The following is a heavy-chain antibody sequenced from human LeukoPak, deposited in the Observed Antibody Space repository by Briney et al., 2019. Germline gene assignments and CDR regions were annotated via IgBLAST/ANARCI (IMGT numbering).Heavy chain of an antibody. CDR2: MNPNSGNT. Sequence: GASVKVSCKASGYTFTSYDINWVRQATGQGLEWMGWMNPNSGNTGYVQKFQGRVTITRNTSISTAYMELSSLRSEDTAVYYCARVPDYSLNPYYFDYWGQGTLVTVSS. D-gene: IGHD4-11*01. CDR3: ARVPDYSLNPYYFDY. V-gene: IGHV1-8*03. J-gene: IGHJ4*02. CDR1: GYTFTSYD.